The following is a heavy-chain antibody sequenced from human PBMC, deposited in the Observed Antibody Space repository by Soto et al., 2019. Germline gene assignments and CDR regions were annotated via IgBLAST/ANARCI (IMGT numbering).Heavy chain of an antibody. V-gene: IGHV3-30*18. Sequence: QVQLVESGGGVVQPGRSLRLACVASGFTFSSYGMHWVRQAPGKGLEWVAIISYDGSNTYYADSVKGRFTISRDNSKNTLYLQMNRLRGEDTAVYYWSKEGGLSGSYYISSSYYFDYWGQGTLVTVSS. CDR1: GFTFSSYG. CDR2: ISYDGSNT. J-gene: IGHJ4*02. D-gene: IGHD1-26*01. CDR3: SKEGGLSGSYYISSSYYFDY.